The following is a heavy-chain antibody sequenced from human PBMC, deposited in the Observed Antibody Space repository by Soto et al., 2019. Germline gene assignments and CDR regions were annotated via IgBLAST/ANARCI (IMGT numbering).Heavy chain of an antibody. V-gene: IGHV4-59*01. Sequence: PSETLSLTCTVSGGSISSYYWSWIRQPPGKGLEWIGYIYYSGSTNYNPSLKSRVTISVDTSKNQFSLKLCSVTAADTAVYYCAANDLDNWFDPWGQGTLVTVSS. D-gene: IGHD3-3*01. CDR2: IYYSGST. CDR3: AANDLDNWFDP. CDR1: GGSISSYY. J-gene: IGHJ5*02.